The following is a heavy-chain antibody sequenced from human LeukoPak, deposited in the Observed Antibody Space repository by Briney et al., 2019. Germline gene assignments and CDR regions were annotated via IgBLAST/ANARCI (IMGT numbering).Heavy chain of an antibody. CDR2: TRNTAYSYTT. Sequence: GGSLRLSCAASGFSITDYYMDWVRQAPGKGLGWVGRTRNTAYSYTTEYAASVRGRFTISRDESKNLLSLQMNSLKSEDTAVYYCARDSGEMGLDYWGQGTLVAVSS. V-gene: IGHV3-72*01. J-gene: IGHJ4*02. D-gene: IGHD3-10*01. CDR3: ARDSGEMGLDY. CDR1: GFSITDYY.